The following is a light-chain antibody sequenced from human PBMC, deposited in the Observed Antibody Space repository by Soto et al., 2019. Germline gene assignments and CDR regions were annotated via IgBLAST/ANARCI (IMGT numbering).Light chain of an antibody. V-gene: IGLV2-14*01. Sequence: QSVLTQPASASGSPGQSITISRTGTSSDVGGYNCVSWYRQHPGRAPKLMIYDVSNRPSGVSNRFSGSKSGNTASLTISGLQAEDEADYYCSSYTRSSTYVFGTGTKSPS. J-gene: IGLJ1*01. CDR3: SSYTRSSTYV. CDR2: DVS. CDR1: SSDVGGYNC.